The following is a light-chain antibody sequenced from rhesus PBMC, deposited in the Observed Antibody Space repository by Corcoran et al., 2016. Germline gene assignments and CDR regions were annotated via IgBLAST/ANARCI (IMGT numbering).Light chain of an antibody. V-gene: IGKV1-36*02. J-gene: IGKJ2*01. Sequence: DIQMTQSPSSLSASVGDRVTITCRASQGISDYLNWYQQKPGKAPKRLIYAASSLKSEVPSRFSGSGSGTAFTLTISSLQPEDCAADYCLQGYSTPYSFGQGTKVEIK. CDR3: LQGYSTPYS. CDR1: QGISDY. CDR2: AAS.